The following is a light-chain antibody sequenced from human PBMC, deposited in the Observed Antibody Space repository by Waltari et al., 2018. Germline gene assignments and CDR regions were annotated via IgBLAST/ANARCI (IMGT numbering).Light chain of an antibody. Sequence: QSVLTQPPSVSGAPGQRVTISCTGSSSNIGAGYDVHWYQQLPGTAPQPRIYGNSKRPAGVPDRFSGSKSGTSASLAITGLQAEDEADYDCQSYDSSLSGWVFGGGTKLTVL. CDR2: GNS. V-gene: IGLV1-40*01. J-gene: IGLJ3*02. CDR1: SSNIGAGYD. CDR3: QSYDSSLSGWV.